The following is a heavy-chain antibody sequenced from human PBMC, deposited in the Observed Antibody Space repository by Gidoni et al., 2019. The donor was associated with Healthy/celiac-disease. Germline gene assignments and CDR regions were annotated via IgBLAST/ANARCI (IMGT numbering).Heavy chain of an antibody. D-gene: IGHD2-2*01. J-gene: IGHJ3*02. CDR2: IICNGGST. CDR3: AGDGSAAAPDAFDI. CDR1: GATFSSYA. V-gene: IGHV3-64*01. Sequence: EVQLVGSGGGSVQPGGTLRRSCGACGATFSSYAMIWFRQAPGKGLEYVSAIICNGGSTYYATDVMGRFIITRNNSTNTLYLQMSSIRAAEMAVYYCAGDGSAAAPDAFDIWGQGTLVTVSS.